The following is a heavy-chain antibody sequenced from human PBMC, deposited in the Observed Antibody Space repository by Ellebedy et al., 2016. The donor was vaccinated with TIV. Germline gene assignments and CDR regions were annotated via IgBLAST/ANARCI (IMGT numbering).Heavy chain of an antibody. J-gene: IGHJ3*02. D-gene: IGHD3-16*01. CDR3: ATGLFGPTDAFDI. Sequence: DSAKARFTISRDNSKNTLYLQMHSLRVEDTAVYHCATGLFGPTDAFDIWGQGTMVTVSS. V-gene: IGHV3-30*03.